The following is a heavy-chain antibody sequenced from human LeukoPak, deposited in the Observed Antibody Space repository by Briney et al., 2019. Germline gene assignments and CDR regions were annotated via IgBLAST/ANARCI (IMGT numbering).Heavy chain of an antibody. Sequence: SETLSLTCTVSGGSISSSSYYWGWIRQPPGKGLEWIGSIYYSGSTYYSPSLKSRVTISVDTSKNQFSLKLTSVTAADTAVYYCARAGYASSWYAQFPFSFDSWGHGALVTVSS. V-gene: IGHV4-39*07. CDR2: IYYSGST. J-gene: IGHJ4*01. D-gene: IGHD2-2*03. CDR1: GGSISSSSYY. CDR3: ARAGYASSWYAQFPFSFDS.